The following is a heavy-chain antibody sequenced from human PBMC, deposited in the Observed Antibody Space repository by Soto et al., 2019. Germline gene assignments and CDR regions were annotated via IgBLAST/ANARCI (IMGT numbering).Heavy chain of an antibody. V-gene: IGHV5-10-1*01. J-gene: IGHJ4*02. CDR1: GYSFTSYW. CDR3: ARHSRTAMADRVYYFDY. Sequence: GESLKISCKGSGYSFTSYWISWVRQMPGKGLEWMGRIDPSDSYTNYSPSFQGHVTISADKSISTAYLQWSSLKASDTAMYYCARHSRTAMADRVYYFDYWGQGTLVTVSS. CDR2: IDPSDSYT. D-gene: IGHD5-18*01.